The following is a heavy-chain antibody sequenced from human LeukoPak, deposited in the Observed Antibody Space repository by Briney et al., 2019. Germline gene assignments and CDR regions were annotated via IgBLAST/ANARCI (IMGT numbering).Heavy chain of an antibody. Sequence: GGSLRLSCAASGFTFSSYWMSWVRQAPGKGLEWVANIKQDGSEKYYVDSVKGRFTISRDNAKNSLYLQMNSLRAKDTAVYYCARVGYYGSGSRNAFDIWGQGTMVTVSS. J-gene: IGHJ3*02. CDR3: ARVGYYGSGSRNAFDI. CDR1: GFTFSSYW. CDR2: IKQDGSEK. V-gene: IGHV3-7*01. D-gene: IGHD3-10*01.